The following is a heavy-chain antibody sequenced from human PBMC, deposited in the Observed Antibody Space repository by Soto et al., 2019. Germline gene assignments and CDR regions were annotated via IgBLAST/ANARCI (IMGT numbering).Heavy chain of an antibody. CDR3: ARVGSSGWSPDY. CDR1: GGSISGHY. V-gene: IGHV4-59*11. CDR2: IFYSGST. J-gene: IGHJ4*02. Sequence: TSETLSLTCSVSGGSISGHYWTWIRQSPGKGLEWIGYIFYSGSTNYNPSLKSRVTISVDTSKNQFSLKMSSVTAADTAAYYCARVGSSGWSPDYWGRGTLVTVSS. D-gene: IGHD6-19*01.